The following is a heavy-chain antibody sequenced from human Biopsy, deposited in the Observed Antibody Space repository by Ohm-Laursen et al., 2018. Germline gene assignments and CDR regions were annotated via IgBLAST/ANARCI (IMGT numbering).Heavy chain of an antibody. V-gene: IGHV3-74*01. D-gene: IGHD3-10*01. J-gene: IGHJ3*02. CDR1: GFTFSNYY. CDR2: IKRDGTTT. CDR3: STFHRGVDVFDI. Sequence: SLRLSCSASGFTFSNYYMHWVRQAPGKGLLWVSRIKRDGTTTDYAESVKGRFTISRDNAKNTLYLQMNSLRAEDTAVYYCSTFHRGVDVFDIWGQGTMVTVSS.